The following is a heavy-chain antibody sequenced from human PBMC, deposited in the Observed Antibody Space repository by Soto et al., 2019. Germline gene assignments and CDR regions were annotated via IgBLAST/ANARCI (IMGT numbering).Heavy chain of an antibody. V-gene: IGHV1-69*13. D-gene: IGHD3-22*01. CDR1: GGTFSSYA. CDR3: ARDPDYYDSSGYDY. CDR2: IIPIFGTA. J-gene: IGHJ4*02. Sequence: SVKVSCKASGGTFSSYAISWVRQAPGQGLEWMGGIIPIFGTANYAQKFQGRVMITADESTSTAYMELSSLRSEDTAVYYCARDPDYYDSSGYDYWGQGTLVTV.